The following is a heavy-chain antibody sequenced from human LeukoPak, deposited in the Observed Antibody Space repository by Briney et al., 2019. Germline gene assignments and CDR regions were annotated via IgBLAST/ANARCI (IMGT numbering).Heavy chain of an antibody. Sequence: GGSLRLSCAASGFTFSRYAMHWVRQAPGKGLEYVSAISSNGGSTYYANSVKGRFTIARDNSKNTLYLQMGSLRAEDMAVYYCARDHYGDYSYYFDYWGQGTLVTVSS. CDR1: GFTFSRYA. CDR2: ISSNGGST. D-gene: IGHD4-17*01. J-gene: IGHJ4*02. CDR3: ARDHYGDYSYYFDY. V-gene: IGHV3-64*01.